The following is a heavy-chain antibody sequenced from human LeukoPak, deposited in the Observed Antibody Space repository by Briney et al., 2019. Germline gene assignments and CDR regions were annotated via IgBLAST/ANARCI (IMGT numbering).Heavy chain of an antibody. V-gene: IGHV3-72*01. Sequence: GGSLRLSCAASGFTFSDHYMDWVRQAPGKGLEWVGRTRNKANSYTTEYAASVKGRFTISRDDSKNSLYLQMNSLKTEDTAVYYCARESDVYDFWSGYPTYYYFYMDVWGKGTTVTVSS. J-gene: IGHJ6*03. CDR3: ARESDVYDFWSGYPTYYYFYMDV. CDR1: GFTFSDHY. D-gene: IGHD3-3*01. CDR2: TRNKANSYTT.